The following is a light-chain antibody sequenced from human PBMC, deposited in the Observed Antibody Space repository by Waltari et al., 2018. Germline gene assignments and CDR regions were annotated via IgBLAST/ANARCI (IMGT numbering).Light chain of an antibody. Sequence: QSALTQPASVSGSRGQSITISCTGTSSDVGGYNYVSWYQQHPGKAPKLMIYEVSNRPSGVSNRFSGSKSGNPASLTISGLQAEDEADYYCSSYTTSNTPVVFGGGTKLTVL. CDR1: SSDVGGYNY. J-gene: IGLJ2*01. V-gene: IGLV2-14*01. CDR3: SSYTTSNTPVV. CDR2: EVS.